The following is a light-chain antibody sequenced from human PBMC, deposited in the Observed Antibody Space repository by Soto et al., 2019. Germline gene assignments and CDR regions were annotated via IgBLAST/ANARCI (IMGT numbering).Light chain of an antibody. Sequence: QSALTQPASVSGSPGQSITISCTGSSSDIGGHNYVSWYQQHPGKAPKLMIFDVSSRPSGVSNRFSGSKSGNTASLTISGLQDEDEADYYCSSYATSGTPGVFATGTKLTVL. CDR2: DVS. CDR1: SSDIGGHNY. J-gene: IGLJ1*01. CDR3: SSYATSGTPGV. V-gene: IGLV2-14*01.